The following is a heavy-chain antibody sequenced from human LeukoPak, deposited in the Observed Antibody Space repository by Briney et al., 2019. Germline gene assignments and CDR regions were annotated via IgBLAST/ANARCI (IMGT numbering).Heavy chain of an antibody. D-gene: IGHD6-25*01. CDR1: GYSFTNYW. V-gene: IGHV5-51*01. CDR3: ARLRGTVSGNWFDP. Sequence: GESLKISCKGSGYSFTNYWIGWVRQMPGKGLEWMGIFYPGDSDTRYSPSFQGQVTISADKSISTAYLQWSSLKDSDSAMYYCARLRGTVSGNWFDPWGQGTLVTVSS. J-gene: IGHJ5*02. CDR2: FYPGDSDT.